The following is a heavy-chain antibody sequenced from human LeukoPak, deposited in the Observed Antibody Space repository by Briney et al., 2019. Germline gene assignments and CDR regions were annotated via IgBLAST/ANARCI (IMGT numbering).Heavy chain of an antibody. CDR2: ISYDGSNK. CDR1: GFTFSSYA. V-gene: IGHV3-30*04. Sequence: GSLRLSCAASGFTFSSYAMHWVRQAPGKGLEWVAVISYDGSNKYYADSVKGRFTIFRENSKNTLYLQMNSLRAEDTAVYYCVKDRYSYDPRLGDYWGQGTLVTVSS. D-gene: IGHD5-12*01. CDR3: VKDRYSYDPRLGDY. J-gene: IGHJ4*02.